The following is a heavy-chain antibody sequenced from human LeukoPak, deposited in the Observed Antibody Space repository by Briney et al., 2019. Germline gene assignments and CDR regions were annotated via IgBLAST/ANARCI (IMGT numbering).Heavy chain of an antibody. Sequence: GGSLRLSCAASGFTFSSYWMSWVRQAPGKGLKWVANIKQDGSEKYYVDSVKGRFTISRDNAKNSLYLQMNSLRAEDTAVYYCARDRVSRFTYYYGSGSYYGPGGFDYWGQGTLVAVSS. D-gene: IGHD3-10*01. J-gene: IGHJ4*02. V-gene: IGHV3-7*01. CDR1: GFTFSSYW. CDR2: IKQDGSEK. CDR3: ARDRVSRFTYYYGSGSYYGPGGFDY.